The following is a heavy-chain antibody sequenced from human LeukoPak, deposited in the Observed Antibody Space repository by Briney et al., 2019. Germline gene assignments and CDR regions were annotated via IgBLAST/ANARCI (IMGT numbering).Heavy chain of an antibody. CDR1: GFTFSTYA. CDR2: ISGNGGST. Sequence: GGSLRLSCAASGFTFSTYAMSWVRQAPGKGLEWVSVISGNGGSTSYTDSVKGRFTISRDNSKNTLYLQMNSLRAEDTAVYYCAKTGYSSTFDIWGQGTMVTVSS. V-gene: IGHV3-23*01. J-gene: IGHJ3*02. CDR3: AKTGYSSTFDI. D-gene: IGHD6-19*01.